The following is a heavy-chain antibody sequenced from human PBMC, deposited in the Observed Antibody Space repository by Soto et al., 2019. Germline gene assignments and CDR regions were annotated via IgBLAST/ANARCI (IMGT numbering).Heavy chain of an antibody. CDR2: ITGSGSDT. CDR1: GFTFNNYA. D-gene: IGHD2-2*01. J-gene: IGHJ4*02. V-gene: IGHV3-23*01. CDR3: AKVGSSSWSPHYYFDY. Sequence: EVQLLESGGGLVQPGGSLRLSCAASGFTFNNYAMGWVRQAPGKGLEWVSAITGSGSDTYYVDSVKGRFTISRDNSKNTVYLQMNSLRAEDTAIYYCAKVGSSSWSPHYYFDYWGQGTLVTVSS.